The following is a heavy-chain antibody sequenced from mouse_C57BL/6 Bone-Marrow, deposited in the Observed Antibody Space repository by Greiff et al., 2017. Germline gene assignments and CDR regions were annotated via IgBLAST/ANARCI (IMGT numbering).Heavy chain of an antibody. Sequence: VQLQQSGGGLVKPGGSLKLSCAASGFTFSDYGMHWVRQAPEQGLEWVAYISRGSSTIYYADTVKGRFTISRDNAKNTLFLQMTSLRSEDTARDCCARNYYQDYWGQGTTLTVSS. D-gene: IGHD1-1*01. V-gene: IGHV5-17*01. CDR3: ARNYYQDY. J-gene: IGHJ2*01. CDR1: GFTFSDYG. CDR2: ISRGSSTI.